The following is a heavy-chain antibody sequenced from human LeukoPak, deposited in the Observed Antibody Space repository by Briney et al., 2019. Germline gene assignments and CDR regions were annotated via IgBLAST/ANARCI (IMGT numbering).Heavy chain of an antibody. CDR1: GYDFTSVG. CDR2: ISPYNGNT. J-gene: IGHJ4*02. V-gene: IGHV1-18*01. D-gene: IGHD6-19*01. CDR3: ARAGPGSGWYFDY. Sequence: ASVKVSCTASGYDFTSVGITRVRRAPGQGLEWMGWISPYNGNTRYAQKFQGRVAMTTDTSTTTAYMELRGLRFNDTAVYYCARAGPGSGWYFDYWGQGTLVTVSS.